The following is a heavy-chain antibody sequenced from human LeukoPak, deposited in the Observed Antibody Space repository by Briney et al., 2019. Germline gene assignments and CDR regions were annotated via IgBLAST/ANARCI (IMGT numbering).Heavy chain of an antibody. Sequence: SETLSLTCSVSDGSINSYYWNWIRRPPGKGLEWIGYIYYSGSTNYNPSLKSRVTISVDTSKNQFSLKLSSVTAADTAVYYCAREEQQLGFFDYWGQGTLVTVSS. V-gene: IGHV4-59*01. J-gene: IGHJ4*02. CDR1: DGSINSYY. CDR2: IYYSGST. D-gene: IGHD6-13*01. CDR3: AREEQQLGFFDY.